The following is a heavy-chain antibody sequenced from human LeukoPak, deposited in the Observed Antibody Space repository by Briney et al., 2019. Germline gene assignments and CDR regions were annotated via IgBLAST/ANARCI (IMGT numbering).Heavy chain of an antibody. V-gene: IGHV4-39*01. CDR2: IYYSGST. CDR3: ARQRSRGMIVVY. Sequence: PSETLSLTCTVSGGSISSSSYYRGWIRQPPGKGLEWIGSIYYSGSTYYNPSLKSRVTISVDTSKNQFSLKLSSVTAADTAVYYCARQRSRGMIVVYWGQGTLVTVSS. CDR1: GGSISSSSYY. J-gene: IGHJ4*02. D-gene: IGHD3-22*01.